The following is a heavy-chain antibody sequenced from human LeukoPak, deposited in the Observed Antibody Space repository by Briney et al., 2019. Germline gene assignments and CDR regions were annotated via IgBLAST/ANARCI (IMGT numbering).Heavy chain of an antibody. CDR2: INHSGST. V-gene: IGHV4-34*01. Sequence: TETLSLTCAVYGGSFSGYYWSWIRQPPGKGLEWIGEINHSGSTNYNPSLKSRVTISADTSKNLFSLKLSSVTAADTAVYYCARGGVTIFGVVTRRFDYWGQGTLVTVSS. D-gene: IGHD3-3*01. CDR3: ARGGVTIFGVVTRRFDY. J-gene: IGHJ4*02. CDR1: GGSFSGYY.